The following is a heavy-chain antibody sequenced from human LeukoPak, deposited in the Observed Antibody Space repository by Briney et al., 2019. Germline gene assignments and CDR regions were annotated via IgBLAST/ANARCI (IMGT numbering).Heavy chain of an antibody. CDR3: ASPLEGPKGY. J-gene: IGHJ4*02. Sequence: PGGSLRLSCAASGFTFSSYAMSWVRQAPGKGLEWVSAISGSGGSTYYADSVKGRFTISRDNAKNSLYLQMNSLRAEDTAVYYCASPLEGPKGYWGQGTLVTVSS. V-gene: IGHV3-23*01. CDR1: GFTFSSYA. CDR2: ISGSGGST.